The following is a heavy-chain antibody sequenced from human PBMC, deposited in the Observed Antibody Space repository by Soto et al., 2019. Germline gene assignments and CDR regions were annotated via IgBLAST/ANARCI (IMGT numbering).Heavy chain of an antibody. CDR3: ASEPAYSSGWFAFFDY. J-gene: IGHJ4*02. Sequence: QMQLVQSGPEVKKPGTSVKVSCKASGFTFTNSAVQWVRQARGQRLEWIGWIVVGSGNTNYAQKFQERVTFTRDMATSTAYLELSSLRSENTALYYFASEPAYSSGWFAFFDYWGQGTVVTVSS. CDR2: IVVGSGNT. CDR1: GFTFTNSA. D-gene: IGHD6-19*01. V-gene: IGHV1-58*01.